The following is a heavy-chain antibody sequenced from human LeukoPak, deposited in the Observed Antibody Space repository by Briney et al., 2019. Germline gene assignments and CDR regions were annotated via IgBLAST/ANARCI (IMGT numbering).Heavy chain of an antibody. V-gene: IGHV3-7*02. CDR1: EFSNSPYW. J-gene: IGHJ4*02. CDR3: ACRRGGSSWTDN. D-gene: IGHD6-13*01. CDR2: IRPDGGET. Sequence: GGSLRLSCVASEFSNSPYWMIWVRQAPGKGLEWVANIRPDGGETWYVDSVRGRFTISRDNAKNPLYLQMNSLKVEDTAVYYCACRRGGSSWTDNWGQGTLVTVSS.